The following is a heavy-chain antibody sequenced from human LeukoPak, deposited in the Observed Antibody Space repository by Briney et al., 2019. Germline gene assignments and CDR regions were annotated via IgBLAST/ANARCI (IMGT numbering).Heavy chain of an antibody. Sequence: SQTLSLTCALSGDSVSGTTTAWNCVRQSPSRGLECLGRTYSRSRWYHDYAVSVTSRISISADTSKTQFSLQLISVTPDDTAIYFCARGISRFNWFDSWGQGTLVTVSS. J-gene: IGHJ5*02. CDR3: ARGISRFNWFDS. V-gene: IGHV6-1*01. D-gene: IGHD3-10*01. CDR2: TYSRSRWYH. CDR1: GDSVSGTTTA.